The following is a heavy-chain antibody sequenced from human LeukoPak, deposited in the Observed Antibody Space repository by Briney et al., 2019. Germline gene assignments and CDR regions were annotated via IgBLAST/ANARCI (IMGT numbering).Heavy chain of an antibody. CDR1: GFTFNNYA. J-gene: IGHJ4*02. CDR2: LSGGSSVT. V-gene: IGHV3-23*01. D-gene: IGHD6-19*01. Sequence: PGGSLRLSCVASGFTFNNYAMGWVHQTPGKGLEWVSILSGGSSVTYHADSVKGRFTISRDNSKNTLYLQMSGLRDEDTAVYYCAKDRDTTSARAGSAFDSWGQGTLVTVSS. CDR3: AKDRDTTSARAGSAFDS.